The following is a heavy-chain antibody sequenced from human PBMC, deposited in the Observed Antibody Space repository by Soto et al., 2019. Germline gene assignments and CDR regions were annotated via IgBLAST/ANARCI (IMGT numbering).Heavy chain of an antibody. J-gene: IGHJ4*01. CDR2: INHNSGGT. CDR1: GYTFTGYY. Sequence: QVQLVQSGAEVKKPGASVKVSCKASGYTFTGYYMHWVRQAPGQGLEWMGWINHNSGGTNYAQKFQGWVTMTRDTAIDTAYMELSGMRSDDTAVYYCARLNTGGGFDYWGHGTLVTVSS. V-gene: IGHV1-2*04. D-gene: IGHD3-16*01. CDR3: ARLNTGGGFDY.